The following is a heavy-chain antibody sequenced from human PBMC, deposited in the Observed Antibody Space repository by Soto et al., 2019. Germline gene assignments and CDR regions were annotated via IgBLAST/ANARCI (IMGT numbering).Heavy chain of an antibody. CDR1: GGSISSYY. D-gene: IGHD3-9*01. J-gene: IGHJ3*02. Sequence: TLETLSLTCTVSGGSISSYYWSWIRQPPGKGLEWIGYIYYSGSTNYNPSLKSRVTISVDTSKNQFSLKLSSVTAADTAVYYCARGTPLRYFDWLLRVNAFDIWGQGTMVTVSS. V-gene: IGHV4-59*01. CDR3: ARGTPLRYFDWLLRVNAFDI. CDR2: IYYSGST.